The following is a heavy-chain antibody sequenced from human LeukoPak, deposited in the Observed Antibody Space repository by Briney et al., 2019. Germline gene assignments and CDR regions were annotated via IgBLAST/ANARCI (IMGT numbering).Heavy chain of an antibody. CDR1: GYTLTELS. J-gene: IGHJ4*02. CDR3: ARVPTYYYDSSGWDYFDY. D-gene: IGHD3-22*01. Sequence: GASVKVSCKVSGYTLTELSMHWVRQAPGKGLEWMGGFDPEDGETIYAQKFQGRVTMTEDTSTDTAYMELSSLRSEDTAVYYCARVPTYYYDSSGWDYFDYWGQGTLVTVSS. CDR2: FDPEDGET. V-gene: IGHV1-24*01.